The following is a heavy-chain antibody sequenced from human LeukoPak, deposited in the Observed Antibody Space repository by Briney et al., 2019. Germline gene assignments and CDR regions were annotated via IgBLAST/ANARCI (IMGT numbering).Heavy chain of an antibody. V-gene: IGHV4-4*07. CDR3: ARDGLHYYGSGSYYRAYYYYMDV. CDR2: IYTSGST. Sequence: SGTLSITCTVSGGSISSYYWSWIRQPAGKGLEWIGRIYTSGSTNYNPSLKSRVTMSVDTSKNQFSLKLSSVTAADTAVYYCARDGLHYYGSGSYYRAYYYYMDVWGKGTTVTISS. J-gene: IGHJ6*03. CDR1: GGSISSYY. D-gene: IGHD3-10*01.